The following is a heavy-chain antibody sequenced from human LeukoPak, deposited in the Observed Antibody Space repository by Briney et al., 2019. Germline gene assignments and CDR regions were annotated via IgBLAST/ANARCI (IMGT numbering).Heavy chain of an antibody. CDR2: IYHSGST. CDR3: ARAVHYYDSSGYSYYFDY. Sequence: PSETLSLTCAVSGGSISSGGYSWSWIRQPPGKGLEWIGYIYHSGSTYYNPSLKSRVTISVDRSKDQFPLKLSSVTAADTAVYYCARAVHYYDSSGYSYYFDYWGQGTLVTVSS. V-gene: IGHV4-30-2*01. J-gene: IGHJ4*02. CDR1: GGSISSGGYS. D-gene: IGHD3-22*01.